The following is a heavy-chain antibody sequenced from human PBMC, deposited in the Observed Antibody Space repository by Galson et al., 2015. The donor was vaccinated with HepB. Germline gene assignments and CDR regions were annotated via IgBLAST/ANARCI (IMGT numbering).Heavy chain of an antibody. V-gene: IGHV4-39*01. Sequence: TLSLTCTVSGGSISSSSYYRGWIRQPPGKGLEWIGSIYYSGSTYYNPSLKSRVTISVDTSKNQFSLKLSSVTAADTAVYYCARHVRTRWYDFWSGYETTNYYYYMDVWGKGTTVTVSS. CDR3: ARHVRTRWYDFWSGYETTNYYYYMDV. CDR2: IYYSGST. D-gene: IGHD3-3*01. J-gene: IGHJ6*03. CDR1: GGSISSSSYY.